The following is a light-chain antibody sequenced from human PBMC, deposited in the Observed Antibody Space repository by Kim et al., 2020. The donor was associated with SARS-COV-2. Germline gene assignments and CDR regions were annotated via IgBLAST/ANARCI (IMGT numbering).Light chain of an antibody. J-gene: IGLJ3*02. V-gene: IGLV3-1*01. CDR1: KLGDKX. Sequence: SYELTQPPSVSVSPGQTASITCSGDKLGDKXACWYQQKPGQSPVLVIYQDSKRPSGIPERFSGSNSGNTATLTISGTQAMDEADYYCQAWDSSPWV. CDR3: QAWDSSPWV. CDR2: QDS.